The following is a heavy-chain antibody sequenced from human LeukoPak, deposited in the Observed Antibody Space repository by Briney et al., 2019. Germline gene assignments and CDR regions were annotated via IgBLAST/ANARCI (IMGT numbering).Heavy chain of an antibody. CDR3: ARGFSDNYDILTGYQDY. CDR1: GGSISSYY. V-gene: IGHV4-59*08. CDR2: IYYSGST. D-gene: IGHD3-9*01. Sequence: SETLSLTCTVSGGSISSYYWSWIRQPPGKGLEWIGYIYYSGSTNYNPSLKSRVTISVDTSKNQFSLKLSSVTAADTAVYYCARGFSDNYDILTGYQDYWGQGTLVTVSS. J-gene: IGHJ4*02.